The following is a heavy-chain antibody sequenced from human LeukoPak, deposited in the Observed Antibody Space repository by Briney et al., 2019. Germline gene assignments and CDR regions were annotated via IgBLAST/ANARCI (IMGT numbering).Heavy chain of an antibody. CDR2: INHSGST. J-gene: IGHJ4*02. V-gene: IGHV4-34*01. CDR1: GGPFSGYY. D-gene: IGHD5-18*01. CDR3: ARGSDTAMVTGFDY. Sequence: SETLSLTCTVYGGPFSGYYWSWIRQPPGKGLEWIGEINHSGSTNYNPSLKSRVTISVDTSKNQFSLKLSSVTAADTAVYYCARGSDTAMVTGFDYWGQGTLVTVSS.